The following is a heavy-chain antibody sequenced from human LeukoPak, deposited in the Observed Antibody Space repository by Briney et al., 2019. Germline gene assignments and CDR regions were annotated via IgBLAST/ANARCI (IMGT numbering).Heavy chain of an antibody. V-gene: IGHV4-38-2*01. J-gene: IGHJ4*02. CDR2: IYYIGTT. CDR3: ARNGDRRIDY. CDR1: GFSISSGYD. Sequence: PSETLSLTCAVSGFSISSGYDWGWIRQPPGKGLEWIGTIYYIGTTYYNPPLKSRVTISMETSKNQFSLKLSSVTAADTAVYYCARNGDRRIDYWGQGTLVTVSS.